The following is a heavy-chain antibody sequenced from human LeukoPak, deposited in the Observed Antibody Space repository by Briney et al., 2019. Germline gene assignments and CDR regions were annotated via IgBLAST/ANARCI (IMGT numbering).Heavy chain of an antibody. J-gene: IGHJ4*02. D-gene: IGHD1-26*01. V-gene: IGHV3-21*01. Sequence: GGSLRLSCAASGFSFSSYALNWVRQAPGKGLEWVSSITSSSDIYYADSVKGRFTISRDNAKNSLYLEMNSLGAEDTAVYYCARQFGGSYGYWGQGTLVTVSS. CDR3: ARQFGGSYGY. CDR1: GFSFSSYA. CDR2: ITSSSDI.